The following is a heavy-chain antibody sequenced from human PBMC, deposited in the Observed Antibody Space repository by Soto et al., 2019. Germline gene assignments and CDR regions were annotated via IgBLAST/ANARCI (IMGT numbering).Heavy chain of an antibody. CDR3: SSGVLYLYYYKYDMDV. CDR2: ISADKGDT. CDR1: GYTFSSYG. V-gene: IGHV1-18*01. J-gene: IGHJ6*02. Sequence: QVQLVQSGAEVRKPGASVKVSCKASGYTFSSYGMNWVRQAPGQGLEWMGWISADKGDTDYAQKFQGRVTMTTDTSTSTAYMELRSLKSDDTAVYDYSSGVLYLYYYKYDMDVWGQGTTVTVS. D-gene: IGHD2-8*01.